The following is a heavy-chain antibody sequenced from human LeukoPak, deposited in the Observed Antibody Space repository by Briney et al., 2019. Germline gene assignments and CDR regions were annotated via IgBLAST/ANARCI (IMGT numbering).Heavy chain of an antibody. D-gene: IGHD1-1*01. J-gene: IGHJ6*02. Sequence: PGRSLRLSCAASGFTFSSYGMHWVRQAPGKGLEWVAVIWYDGSNKYYADSVKGRFTISRDNSKNTLYLQMNSLRAEDTAVYYCARDGRDYYGMDVWGQGTTVTVSS. CDR3: ARDGRDYYGMDV. CDR2: IWYDGSNK. V-gene: IGHV3-33*01. CDR1: GFTFSSYG.